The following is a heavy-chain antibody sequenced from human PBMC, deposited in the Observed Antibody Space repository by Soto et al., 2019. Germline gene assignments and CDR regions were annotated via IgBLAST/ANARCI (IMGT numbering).Heavy chain of an antibody. D-gene: IGHD6-19*01. CDR3: ARGLITGSHYSGGWYYFDS. CDR1: GGSFSGYY. Sequence: SETLSLTCAVYGGSFSGYYWSWIRQPPGKGLEWIGEINHSGSTNYNPSLKSRVTISVHTSNSQFSLELRSVTAADTAVYYCARGLITGSHYSGGWYYFDSWGQGTQVTVSS. CDR2: INHSGST. J-gene: IGHJ4*02. V-gene: IGHV4-34*01.